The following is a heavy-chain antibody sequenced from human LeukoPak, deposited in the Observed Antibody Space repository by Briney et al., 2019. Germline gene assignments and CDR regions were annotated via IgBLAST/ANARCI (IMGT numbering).Heavy chain of an antibody. CDR3: AKRPKALVRGVQSYYYYYMDV. CDR1: GFTFNSYG. J-gene: IGHJ6*03. CDR2: IRYDGSNK. V-gene: IGHV3-30*02. Sequence: GGSLRLSCAASGFTFNSYGMHWVRQAPGKGLEWVAFIRYDGSNKYYADSVKGRFTISRDNSKNTLYLQMNSLRAEDTAVYYCAKRPKALVRGVQSYYYYYMDVWGKGTTVTISS. D-gene: IGHD3-10*01.